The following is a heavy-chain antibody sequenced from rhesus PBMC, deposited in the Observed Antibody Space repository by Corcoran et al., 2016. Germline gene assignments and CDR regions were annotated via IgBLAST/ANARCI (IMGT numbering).Heavy chain of an antibody. D-gene: IGHD3-28*01. Sequence: EVQLVQSGAEVNRPGESLRISCKTSGYSFTSSWISWVRQMPGKGLEWMGSIYPGCSDTIYSPYFQGPFTISADKSISTTYLQWSSLKASDTATYYCANSPSGYDALDFWGQGLRVTVSS. CDR1: GYSFTSSW. CDR3: ANSPSGYDALDF. CDR2: IYPGCSDT. J-gene: IGHJ3*01. V-gene: IGHV5S1*01.